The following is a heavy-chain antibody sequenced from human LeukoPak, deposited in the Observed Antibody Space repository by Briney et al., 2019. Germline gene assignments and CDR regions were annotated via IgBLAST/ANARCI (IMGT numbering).Heavy chain of an antibody. Sequence: PSETLSLACAVSGGSISSSNWWSWARQPPGKGLEWIGEIYHSGSTNYNPSLKSRVTISVDKSKNQFSLKLSSVTAADTAVYYCARVSGYSSSWYRYYFDYWGQGTLVTVSS. CDR2: IYHSGST. CDR3: ARVSGYSSSWYRYYFDY. V-gene: IGHV4-4*02. CDR1: GGSISSSNW. D-gene: IGHD6-13*01. J-gene: IGHJ4*02.